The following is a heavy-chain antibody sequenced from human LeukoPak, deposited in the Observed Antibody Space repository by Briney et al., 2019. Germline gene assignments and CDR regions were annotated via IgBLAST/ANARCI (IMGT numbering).Heavy chain of an antibody. J-gene: IGHJ4*02. CDR1: VYTFTSYG. CDR3: AREEWELLNGHQFDY. Sequence: SVNVSCKASVYTFTSYGISWVRQAPGQGLEWMGWISAYNGNTNYAQKLQGRVTMTTDTSTSTAYMKLRSLRSDDTAVYYCAREEWELLNGHQFDYWGQGTLVTVSS. CDR2: ISAYNGNT. D-gene: IGHD1-26*01. V-gene: IGHV1-18*01.